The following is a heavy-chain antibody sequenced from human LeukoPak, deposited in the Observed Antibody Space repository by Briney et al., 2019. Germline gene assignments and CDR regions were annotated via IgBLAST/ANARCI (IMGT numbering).Heavy chain of an antibody. J-gene: IGHJ4*02. CDR3: VRGYCSSTSCPTLYYY. V-gene: IGHV3-74*01. D-gene: IGHD2-2*01. CDR1: GFTFRTYW. CDR2: INNDGSIT. Sequence: GGSLRLSCAPSGFTFRTYWMHWVRQAPGKGLVWVSRINNDGSITSYADSVKGRFTISRDNAKNTLYLQMNSLRAEDTAVYYCVRGYCSSTSCPTLYYYWGQGTLVTVSS.